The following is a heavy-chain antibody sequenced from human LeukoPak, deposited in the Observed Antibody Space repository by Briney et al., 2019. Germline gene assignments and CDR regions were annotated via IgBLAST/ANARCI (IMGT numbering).Heavy chain of an antibody. CDR1: GFTFSSYW. Sequence: GGSLTLSCAASGFTFSSYWMSWVRQAPGKALEWVANIKQDGSEKNYVDSVKGRFTISRDNAKNSLYLQMNSLRAEDTAVYYCATDGGYCSSTSCYRGDYFDFWGQGTLVTVSS. J-gene: IGHJ4*02. V-gene: IGHV3-7*01. CDR2: IKQDGSEK. D-gene: IGHD2-2*02. CDR3: ATDGGYCSSTSCYRGDYFDF.